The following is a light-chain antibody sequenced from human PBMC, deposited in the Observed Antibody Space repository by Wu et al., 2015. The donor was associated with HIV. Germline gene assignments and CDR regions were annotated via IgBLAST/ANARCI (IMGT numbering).Light chain of an antibody. CDR1: QSVSSY. V-gene: IGKV3-20*01. CDR3: QQYGGSPPVT. J-gene: IGKJ5*01. CDR2: DAS. Sequence: EIVLTQSPDTLSLSPGERATLSCRASQSVSSYLAWYQQKPGQAPRLLIYDASNRATGIPARFSGSGSGTDFLLTINRLEPEDSAVYFCQQYGGSPPVTFGQGTRLEIK.